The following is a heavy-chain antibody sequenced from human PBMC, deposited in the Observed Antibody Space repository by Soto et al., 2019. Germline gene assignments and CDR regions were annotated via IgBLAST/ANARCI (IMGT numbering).Heavy chain of an antibody. CDR1: GYTFTGYY. J-gene: IGHJ4*02. V-gene: IGHV1-2*04. CDR2: INPNSGGT. CDR3: ARFQGAGKYYFDY. Sequence: ASVKVSCKASGYTFTGYYMHWVRQAPGQGLEWMGWINPNSGGTNYAQKFQGWVTMTRDTSISTAYMELSRLRSDDTAVYYCARFQGAGKYYFDYWGQGTLVTVSS. D-gene: IGHD6-19*01.